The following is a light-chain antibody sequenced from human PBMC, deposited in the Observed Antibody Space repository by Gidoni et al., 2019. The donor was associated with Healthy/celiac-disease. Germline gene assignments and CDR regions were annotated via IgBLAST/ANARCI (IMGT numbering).Light chain of an antibody. J-gene: IGLJ2*01. CDR1: SSNIGNNY. CDR2: DNN. CDR3: GTWDSSLSAVV. V-gene: IGLV1-51*01. Sequence: QPVLTQPPSVSAAPAQKVTISCSGSSSNIGNNYVSWYQQLPGTAPKLLIYDNNKRPSGIPDRFSGSKSGTSATLGITVLQTGDEADYYCGTWDSSLSAVVFGGGTKLTVL.